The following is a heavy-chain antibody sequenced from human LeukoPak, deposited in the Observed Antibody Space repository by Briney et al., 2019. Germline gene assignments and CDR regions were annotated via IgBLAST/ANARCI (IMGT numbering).Heavy chain of an antibody. J-gene: IGHJ6*03. Sequence: PGGSLRLSCAASGFTFSSYSMNWVRQAPGKGLEWVSSISSSSSCIYYADSVKGRFTISRDNAKNSLYLQMNSLRAEDTAVYYCARELGYYDSSGYYYYYMDVWGKGTTVTVSS. D-gene: IGHD3-22*01. CDR1: GFTFSSYS. CDR2: ISSSSSCI. CDR3: ARELGYYDSSGYYYYYMDV. V-gene: IGHV3-21*01.